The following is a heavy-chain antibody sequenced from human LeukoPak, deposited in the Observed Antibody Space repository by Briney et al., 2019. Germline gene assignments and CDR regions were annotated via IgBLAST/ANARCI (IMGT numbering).Heavy chain of an antibody. V-gene: IGHV4-39*01. Sequence: SETLSLTCTVSGGSISSSSYYWGWIRQPPGKGLEWIGSIYYSGSTYYNPSLESRVTISVDTSKNQFSLKLSSVTAADTAVYYCARHVRGFLEELNWFDPWGQGTLVTVSS. J-gene: IGHJ5*02. D-gene: IGHD3-3*01. CDR2: IYYSGST. CDR1: GGSISSSSYY. CDR3: ARHVRGFLEELNWFDP.